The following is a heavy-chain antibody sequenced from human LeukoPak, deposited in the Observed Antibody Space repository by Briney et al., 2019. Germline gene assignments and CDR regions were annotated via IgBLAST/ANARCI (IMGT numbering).Heavy chain of an antibody. J-gene: IGHJ5*02. CDR1: GGSISSYY. Sequence: PSETLSLTCTVSGGSISSYYWSWIRQPPGKGLEWIGRIYNSGSTNYNPSLKSRVTMSVDTSKNQFSLKLSSVTAADTAVYFCAGGQDTSSWYKANWFDGWGEGTLVSVSS. CDR2: IYNSGST. D-gene: IGHD6-13*01. CDR3: AGGQDTSSWYKANWFDG. V-gene: IGHV4-4*07.